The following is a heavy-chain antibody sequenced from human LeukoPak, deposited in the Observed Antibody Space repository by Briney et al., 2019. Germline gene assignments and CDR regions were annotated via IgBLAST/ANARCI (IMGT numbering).Heavy chain of an antibody. D-gene: IGHD3-22*01. J-gene: IGHJ4*02. V-gene: IGHV4-30-2*01. CDR1: GGSISSGGYY. CDR2: IYHSGST. CDR3: ATEYYYDSSKNDY. Sequence: SETLSLTCTVSGGSISSGGYYWSWIRQPPGKGLEWIGYIYHSGSTYYNPSLKSRVTISVDRSKNQFSLKLSSVTAADTAVYYCATEYYYDSSKNDYWGQGTLVTVSS.